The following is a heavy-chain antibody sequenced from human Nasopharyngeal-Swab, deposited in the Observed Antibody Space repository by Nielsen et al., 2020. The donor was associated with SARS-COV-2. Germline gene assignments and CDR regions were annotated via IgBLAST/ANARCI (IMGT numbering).Heavy chain of an antibody. V-gene: IGHV1-24*01. Sequence: ASVKVSCKVSGYTLTELSMHWVRQAPGKGLEWMGGFDPDDGETIYAQKFQGRVTMTEDTSTDNAYMELSSLRSEDTAVYYCATGIAAEQGWFDPWGQGTLVTVSS. CDR2: FDPDDGET. CDR3: ATGIAAEQGWFDP. CDR1: GYTLTELS. D-gene: IGHD6-13*01. J-gene: IGHJ5*02.